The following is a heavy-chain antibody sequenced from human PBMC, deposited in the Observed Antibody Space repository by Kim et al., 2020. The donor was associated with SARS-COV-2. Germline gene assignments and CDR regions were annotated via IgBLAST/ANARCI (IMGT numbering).Heavy chain of an antibody. D-gene: IGHD2-2*01. CDR1: GIPFSNAW. CDR3: TTVSMP. J-gene: IGHJ5*01. CDR2: IKSKSDGGTA. V-gene: IGHV3-15*07. Sequence: GGSLRLSCEVSGIPFSNAWFNWVRQVPGKGLEWVGRIKSKSDGGTADLAAPGKGRFAISRDDSKNTLYLLMNSLRTDDSAVYYCTTVSMPWGQGTLVTV.